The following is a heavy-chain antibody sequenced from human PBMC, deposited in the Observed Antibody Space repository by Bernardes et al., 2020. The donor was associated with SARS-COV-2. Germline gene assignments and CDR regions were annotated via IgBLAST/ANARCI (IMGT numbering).Heavy chain of an antibody. V-gene: IGHV3-33*01. D-gene: IGHD3-10*01. J-gene: IGHJ6*02. CDR3: ARELLLWSYGMDV. Sequence: GGSLRLSRAASGFTFSSYGMHWVRQAPGKGLEWVAVIWYDGSNKYYADSVKGRFTISRDNSKNTLYLQMNSLRPEDTAVYYCARELLLWSYGMDVWGQGTTVTVSS. CDR1: GFTFSSYG. CDR2: IWYDGSNK.